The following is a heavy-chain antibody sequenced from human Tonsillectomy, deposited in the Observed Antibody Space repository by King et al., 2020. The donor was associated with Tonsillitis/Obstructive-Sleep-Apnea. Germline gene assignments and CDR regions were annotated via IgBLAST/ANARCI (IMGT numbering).Heavy chain of an antibody. J-gene: IGHJ5*02. Sequence: QLQESGPGLVKPSETLSLTCTVSGGSISSSSYYWGWIRQPPGKGLEWIGSIYYSGSTYYNPSLRSRVTISVDTSKNQFSLKLSSVTAADTAGYYCARQGTMIVVVITTGWFDPWGQGTLVTVSS. CDR3: ARQGTMIVVVITTGWFDP. D-gene: IGHD3-22*01. CDR1: GGSISSSSYY. V-gene: IGHV4-39*01. CDR2: IYYSGST.